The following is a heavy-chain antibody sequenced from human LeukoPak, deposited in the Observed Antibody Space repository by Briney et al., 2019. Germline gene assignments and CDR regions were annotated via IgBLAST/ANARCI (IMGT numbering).Heavy chain of an antibody. V-gene: IGHV4-4*02. CDR3: ARDRRLWAAGGTGFDR. CDR2: SYHSGST. Sequence: PSETLSLTCAVSGGSISSSNWWSWVRQPPGKGLEWIGESYHSGSTNYNQSLKSRVTISVDKSKNQVSLKLSSVTAADTAVYYCARDRRLWAAGGTGFDRWGEGTLVTVSS. J-gene: IGHJ5*02. D-gene: IGHD6-13*01. CDR1: GGSISSSNW.